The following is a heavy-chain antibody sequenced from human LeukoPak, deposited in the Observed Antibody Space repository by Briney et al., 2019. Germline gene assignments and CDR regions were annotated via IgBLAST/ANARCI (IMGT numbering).Heavy chain of an antibody. CDR2: INHSGST. J-gene: IGHJ4*02. V-gene: IGHV4-34*01. CDR3: ARIPIQLWSSLDY. Sequence: PSETLSLTCAVYGGSFSGYYWSWLRQPPGKGLERIGEINHSGSTNYNPSLKSRVTISVDTSKNQFSLKLSSVTAADTAVYYCARIPIQLWSSLDYWGQGTLVTVSS. D-gene: IGHD5-18*01. CDR1: GGSFSGYY.